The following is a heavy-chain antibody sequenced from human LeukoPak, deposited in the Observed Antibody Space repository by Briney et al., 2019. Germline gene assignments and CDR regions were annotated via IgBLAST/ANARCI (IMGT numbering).Heavy chain of an antibody. CDR1: GFTFSGHG. D-gene: IGHD6-13*01. J-gene: IGHJ4*02. V-gene: IGHV3-30*18. Sequence: GGSLRLSCAASGFTFSGHGMHWVRQAQGKGLEWVAVITYDGTNTYYADSVKGRFTISRDNSRNTLYLQMNNLKTEDTALYYCANGRYASSPFDYWGQGTLVTVSS. CDR2: ITYDGTNT. CDR3: ANGRYASSPFDY.